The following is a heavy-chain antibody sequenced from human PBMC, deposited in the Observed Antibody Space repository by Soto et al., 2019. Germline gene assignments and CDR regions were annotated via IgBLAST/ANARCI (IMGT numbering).Heavy chain of an antibody. D-gene: IGHD2-2*01. CDR1: GGSMSSNTYY. CDR3: ARGLLPAAIYYYYYYGMDV. J-gene: IGHJ6*02. CDR2: FYYSGST. Sequence: SETLSLTCSVSGGSMSSNTYYWGWIRQPPGQGLEWIGSFYYSGSTYYNPSLKSRVTISVDTSNNQFSLKLSSVTAADTAVYYCARGLLPAAIYYYYYYGMDVWGQGTTVTVSS. V-gene: IGHV4-39*01.